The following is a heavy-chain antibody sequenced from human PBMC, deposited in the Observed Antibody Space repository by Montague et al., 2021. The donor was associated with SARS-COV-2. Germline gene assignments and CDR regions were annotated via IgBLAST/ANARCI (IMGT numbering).Heavy chain of an antibody. J-gene: IGHJ4*02. CDR2: ISGSGGST. V-gene: IGHV3-23*01. D-gene: IGHD5-18*01. Sequence: SLRLSCAASGFTFSSYAMSWVRQAPGKGLEWVSAISGSGGSTYYADSVKGRLTISRDNSKNTLYVQMNSLRAEDTAVYYCAKLTTGYSYGTGDYWGQGTLVTVSS. CDR1: GFTFSSYA. CDR3: AKLTTGYSYGTGDY.